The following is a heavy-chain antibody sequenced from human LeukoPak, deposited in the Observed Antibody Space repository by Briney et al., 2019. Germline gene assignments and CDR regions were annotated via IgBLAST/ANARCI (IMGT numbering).Heavy chain of an antibody. J-gene: IGHJ4*02. CDR1: GGSISSYY. CDR2: IYYSGST. D-gene: IGHD3-10*01. CDR3: ARQQGVQYLNFDY. V-gene: IGHV4-59*08. Sequence: SETLSLTCTVSGGSISSYYWSWIRQPPGKGLEWIGYIYYSGSTNYNPSLKSRVTISVDTSKNQFPLKLSSVTAADTAVYYCARQQGVQYLNFDYWGQGALVTVSS.